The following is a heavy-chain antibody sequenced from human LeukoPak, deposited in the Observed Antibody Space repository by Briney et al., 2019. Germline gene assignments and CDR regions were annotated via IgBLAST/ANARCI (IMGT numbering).Heavy chain of an antibody. CDR2: ISSSGSTI. J-gene: IGHJ6*02. Sequence: GGSLRLSCAASGFTFSSYEMNWVRQAPGKGLEWVSYISSSGSTIYYADSVKGRFTISRDNAKNSLYLQMNSLRAEGTAVYYCARAGEYYYYGMDVWGQGTTVTVSS. V-gene: IGHV3-48*03. D-gene: IGHD3-16*01. CDR1: GFTFSSYE. CDR3: ARAGEYYYYGMDV.